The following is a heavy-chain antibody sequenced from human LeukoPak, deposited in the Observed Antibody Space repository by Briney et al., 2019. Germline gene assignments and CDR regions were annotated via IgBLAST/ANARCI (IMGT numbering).Heavy chain of an antibody. CDR2: IRYDGSNK. Sequence: PGGSLRLSCAASGFTFSSYGMHWVRQAPGKGLEWVAFIRYDGSNKYYAGSVKGRFTISRDNSKNTLYLQMNSLRAEDTAVYYCAKLVLRYFDWLMDYWGQGTLVTVSS. V-gene: IGHV3-30*02. CDR1: GFTFSSYG. J-gene: IGHJ4*02. CDR3: AKLVLRYFDWLMDY. D-gene: IGHD3-9*01.